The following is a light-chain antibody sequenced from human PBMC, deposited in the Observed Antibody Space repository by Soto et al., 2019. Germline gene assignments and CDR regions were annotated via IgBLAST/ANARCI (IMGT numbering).Light chain of an antibody. V-gene: IGKV3-11*01. J-gene: IGKJ1*01. Sequence: IVLTQSPVTLSLSPGERATLSCRAGQNISSYLIWYQQKPGQAPRLLMYDVSNRATGIPARFSGSGSGTDFTLTISSLEPEDLAVYYCQQRSNWPRTFGQGTKVEIK. CDR2: DVS. CDR1: QNISSY. CDR3: QQRSNWPRT.